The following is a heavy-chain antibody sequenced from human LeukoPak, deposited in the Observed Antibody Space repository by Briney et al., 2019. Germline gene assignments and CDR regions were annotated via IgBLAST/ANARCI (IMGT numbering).Heavy chain of an antibody. CDR3: AKISTSTNCCLEGAQH. CDR2: ISSSGSTI. Sequence: GGSLRLSCAASGLTFSDYHMSWIRQAPGKGLEWVSYISSSGSTIYYADSVKGRFTISRDNAKNSLYLQMNSLRAEDTAVYYCAKISTSTNCCLEGAQHWGQGTLVTVSS. V-gene: IGHV3-11*04. D-gene: IGHD2-2*01. J-gene: IGHJ1*01. CDR1: GLTFSDYH.